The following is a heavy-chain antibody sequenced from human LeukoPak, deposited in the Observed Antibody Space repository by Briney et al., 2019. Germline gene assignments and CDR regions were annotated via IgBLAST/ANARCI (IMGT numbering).Heavy chain of an antibody. V-gene: IGHV3-21*01. Sequence: GGSLRLSCAASGFTFSSYSMNWVRQAPGKGLEWVSSISSSSSYIYYADSVKGRFTISRDNAKNSLYLQMNSLRADDTAVNYCARIAYSSSPDYYYYYGMDVWGQGTTVTVSS. CDR1: GFTFSSYS. J-gene: IGHJ6*02. CDR2: ISSSSSYI. CDR3: ARIAYSSSPDYYYYYGMDV. D-gene: IGHD6-13*01.